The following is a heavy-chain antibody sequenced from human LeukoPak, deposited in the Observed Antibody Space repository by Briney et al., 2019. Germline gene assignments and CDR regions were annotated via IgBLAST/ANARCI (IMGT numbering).Heavy chain of an antibody. CDR3: AKDRGWQLLHLDY. J-gene: IGHJ4*02. D-gene: IGHD4-23*01. V-gene: IGHV1-69*13. CDR1: GGTFSSYA. Sequence: SVKVSCKASGGTFSSYAISWVRQAPGQGLEWMGGIIPIFGTVNYAQKFQGRVTITADESTSTAYMELSSLRSEDTAVYYCAKDRGWQLLHLDYWGQGTLVTVSS. CDR2: IIPIFGTV.